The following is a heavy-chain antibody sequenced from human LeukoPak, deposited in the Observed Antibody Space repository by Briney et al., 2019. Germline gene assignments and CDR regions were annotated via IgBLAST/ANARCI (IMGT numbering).Heavy chain of an antibody. V-gene: IGHV4-59*01. CDR1: GGSISVYY. J-gene: IGHJ4*02. CDR3: ARSRDAYLLDY. D-gene: IGHD5-24*01. CDR2: ISHSGSI. Sequence: SETVSLTCTVSGGSISVYYWSWVRQPPGKGLEWIGYISHSGSINYNPSLQSRVTISIDTSNNQFSLNVRSATAADTAVYYCARSRDAYLLDYWGQGTLVTVSS.